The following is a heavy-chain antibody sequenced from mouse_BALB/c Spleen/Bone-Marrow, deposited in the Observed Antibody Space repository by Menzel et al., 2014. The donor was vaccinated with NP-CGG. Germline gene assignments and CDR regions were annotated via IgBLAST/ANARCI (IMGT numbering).Heavy chain of an antibody. Sequence: EVQLQQSGPELEKPGASVKISCKASGYSFTGYNMNWVKQSNGKSLEWIGNIDPSYGGITYNQKFKGKATLTVDKSSSTAYMQLKSLTSEDSAVYYCARGHDGYRTWFAYWGQGTLVTVSA. J-gene: IGHJ3*01. CDR1: GYSFTGYN. V-gene: IGHV1-39*01. CDR2: IDPSYGGI. CDR3: ARGHDGYRTWFAY. D-gene: IGHD2-3*01.